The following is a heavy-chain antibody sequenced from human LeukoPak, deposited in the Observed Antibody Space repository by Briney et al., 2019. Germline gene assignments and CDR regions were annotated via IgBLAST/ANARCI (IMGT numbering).Heavy chain of an antibody. CDR3: ARADGDRDGYNFWFDP. D-gene: IGHD5-24*01. CDR1: GDSVSRNSAA. CDR2: TYYRSKWYN. Sequence: SQTLSLTCAISGDSVSRNSAAWNWIRQSPSRGLEGLGRTYYRSKWYNDYAVSVESRITINPDTSKNQFSLQLNSVTPEDTAVYYCARADGDRDGYNFWFDPWGQGTLVTVSS. J-gene: IGHJ5*02. V-gene: IGHV6-1*01.